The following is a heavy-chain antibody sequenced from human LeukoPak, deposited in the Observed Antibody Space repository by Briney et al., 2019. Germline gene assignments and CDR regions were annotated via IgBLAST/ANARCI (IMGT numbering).Heavy chain of an antibody. V-gene: IGHV1-18*01. J-gene: IGHJ5*02. D-gene: IGHD4-11*01. CDR2: ISAYNGNT. CDR3: ARLSSHYGNYKVDP. CDR1: GYTFTSYG. Sequence: ASVKVSCKASGYTFTSYGVTWVRQAPGQGLEWMGWISAYNGNTNYAQKLQGRVTMTTDTSTSTAYMELRSLRSDDTAVYYCARLSSHYGNYKVDPWGQGTLVTVSS.